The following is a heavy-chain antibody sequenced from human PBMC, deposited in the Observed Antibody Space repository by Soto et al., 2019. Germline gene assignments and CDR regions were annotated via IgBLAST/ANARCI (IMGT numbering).Heavy chain of an antibody. Sequence: QVQLVESGGGVVQPGRSLRLSCAASGFTFSSYAMHWVRQAPGKGLEWVAVISYDGSNKYYADSVKGRFTISRDNSKNTLYLKMNSLRAEDTAVYYCATSLEVEQAFDIWGQGTMVTVAS. CDR2: ISYDGSNK. J-gene: IGHJ3*02. D-gene: IGHD2-15*01. CDR3: ATSLEVEQAFDI. CDR1: GFTFSSYA. V-gene: IGHV3-30-3*01.